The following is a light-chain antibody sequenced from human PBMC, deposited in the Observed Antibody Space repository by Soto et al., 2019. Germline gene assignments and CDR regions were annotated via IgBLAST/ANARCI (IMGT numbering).Light chain of an antibody. Sequence: DIQMTQSPSYLPTSVGDRVTITCRASQTVSNYVTWYQQKPGKAPRMLIFAASRVQNVIPSRFRGSGSETDFTLTIRHVQPEEFATYFCQQNYDVPRTFGQGTILEI. CDR3: QQNYDVPRT. V-gene: IGKV1-39*01. J-gene: IGKJ2*01. CDR1: QTVSNY. CDR2: AAS.